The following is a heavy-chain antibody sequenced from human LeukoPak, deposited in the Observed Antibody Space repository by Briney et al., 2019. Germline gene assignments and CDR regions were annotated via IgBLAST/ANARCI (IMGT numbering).Heavy chain of an antibody. Sequence: PSETLSLTRALWGESFSDTYGRGVRQPPGKGLEWIGEINQSGTTNYNPSLKSPVTISVDTSTNQFSLKLSSVTAADTTVYYCARTSIYYYDYVWGSDQLPYFFDDWGQGTLVTVSS. D-gene: IGHD3-16*02. CDR3: ARTSIYYYDYVWGSDQLPYFFDD. CDR2: INQSGTT. V-gene: IGHV4-34*01. CDR1: GESFSDTY. J-gene: IGHJ4*02.